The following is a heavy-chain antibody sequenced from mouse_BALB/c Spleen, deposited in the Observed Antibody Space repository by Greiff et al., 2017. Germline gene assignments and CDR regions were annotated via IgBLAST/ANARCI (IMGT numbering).Heavy chain of an antibody. J-gene: IGHJ4*01. CDR3: ARERREVRYAMDY. CDR2: IWAGGST. V-gene: IGHV2-9*02. CDR1: GFSLTSYG. D-gene: IGHD2-14*01. Sequence: QVQLKESGPGLVAPSQSLSITCTVSGFSLTSYGVHWVRQPPGKGLEWLGVIWAGGSTNYNSALMSRLSISKDNSKSQVFLKMNSLQTDDTAMYYCARERREVRYAMDYWGQGTSVTVSS.